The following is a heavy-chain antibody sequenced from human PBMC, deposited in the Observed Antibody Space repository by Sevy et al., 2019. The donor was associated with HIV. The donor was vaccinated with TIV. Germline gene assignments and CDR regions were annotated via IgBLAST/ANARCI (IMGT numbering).Heavy chain of an antibody. CDR1: GFTFRSYV. Sequence: GGSLRLSCAASGFTFRSYVMSWVRQAPGKGLEWVCTINGSGGYTYYADSVKGRFTISRDNSKNTVDLEMSSLTAEDTALYYCVKETAAGYYWGQGTLVTVSS. CDR3: VKETAAGYY. CDR2: INGSGGYT. J-gene: IGHJ4*02. D-gene: IGHD6-13*01. V-gene: IGHV3-23*01.